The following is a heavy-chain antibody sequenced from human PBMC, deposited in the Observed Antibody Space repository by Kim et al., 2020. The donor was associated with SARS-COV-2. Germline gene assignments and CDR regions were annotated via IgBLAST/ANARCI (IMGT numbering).Heavy chain of an antibody. V-gene: IGHV4-59*01. Sequence: SETLSLTCSVSGGSISSYYWSWIRQPPGKGLEWIGNIYYSGSTNYNPSLQSRVTISVDTSKNQFSLKLSSVTAADTAVYYCARGGGDYFDYWGQGTLVTVSS. J-gene: IGHJ4*02. D-gene: IGHD4-17*01. CDR1: GGSISSYY. CDR2: IYYSGST. CDR3: ARGGGDYFDY.